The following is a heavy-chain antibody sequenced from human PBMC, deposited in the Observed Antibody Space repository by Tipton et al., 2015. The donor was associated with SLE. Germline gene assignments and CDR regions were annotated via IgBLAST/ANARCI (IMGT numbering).Heavy chain of an antibody. Sequence: SLRLSCAVYGGSFSGYYWSWIRQPPGKGLEWMANIKQDGSEKYYVDSVKGRFTISRDNAKNSLYLQMNSLRAEDTAVYYCARYSSGSEAFDIWGQGTMVTVSS. CDR1: GGSFSGYY. V-gene: IGHV3-7*03. J-gene: IGHJ3*02. CDR2: IKQDGSEK. CDR3: ARYSSGSEAFDI. D-gene: IGHD6-19*01.